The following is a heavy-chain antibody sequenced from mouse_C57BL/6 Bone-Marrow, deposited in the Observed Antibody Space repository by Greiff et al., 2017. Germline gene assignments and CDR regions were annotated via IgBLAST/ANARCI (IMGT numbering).Heavy chain of an antibody. D-gene: IGHD2-4*01. V-gene: IGHV1-69*01. CDR1: GYTFTSYW. J-gene: IGHJ3*01. CDR3: ARDDYSWFAY. Sequence: VQLQQPGAELVMPGASVKLSCKASGYTFTSYWMHWVKQRPGQGLEWIGEIDPSASYTNYNQKFKGKATLTVDKSSSTAYMQLSSRTSEDSEVYYCARDDYSWFAYWGQGTLVTVSA. CDR2: IDPSASYT.